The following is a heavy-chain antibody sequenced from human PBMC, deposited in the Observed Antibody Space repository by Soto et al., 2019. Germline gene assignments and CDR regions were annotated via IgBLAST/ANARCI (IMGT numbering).Heavy chain of an antibody. CDR1: GGSIISGGYY. CDR3: ARAAARHFGLFDY. Sequence: QVQLQESGPGLVKPSQTLSLTCTVSGGSIISGGYYWSWIRQHQGKGLEWIGYIYYSGSTYYNPSLKSRVTIALDTSKNQFSRKLSSVTAADTAVYYCARAAARHFGLFDYWGQGTLVTVSS. V-gene: IGHV4-31*03. D-gene: IGHD6-6*01. J-gene: IGHJ4*02. CDR2: IYYSGST.